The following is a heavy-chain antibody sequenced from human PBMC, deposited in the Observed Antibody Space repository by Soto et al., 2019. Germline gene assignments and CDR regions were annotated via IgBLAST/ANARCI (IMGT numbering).Heavy chain of an antibody. CDR1: GDSLSSYY. CDR3: ARVKPGGDSDY. J-gene: IGHJ4*02. V-gene: IGHV4-59*01. CDR2: IYYSGST. Sequence: SETLSLTCTVSGDSLSSYYWSWIRQPPGKGLEWTGYIYYSGSTNYNPSLRSRVIISVDTSKNQFSLKLSSVTAADTAVYYCARVKPGGDSDYWGQGTLVTSPQ. D-gene: IGHD4-17*01.